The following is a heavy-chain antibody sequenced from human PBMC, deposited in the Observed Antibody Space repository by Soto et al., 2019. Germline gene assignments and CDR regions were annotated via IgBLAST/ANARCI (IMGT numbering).Heavy chain of an antibody. CDR1: CITFSHSA. CDR2: IWYDGSYK. J-gene: IGHJ6*02. V-gene: IGHV3-33*08. Sequence: LRLAPAASCITFSHSAMPWVRQSPGKGLEWVAVIWYDGSYKYYADSVKGRFTISRDNSKNTLYLQMNSLRAEDTAVYYCARDYSNGMDVWGQGTTVTVS. CDR3: ARDYSNGMDV. D-gene: IGHD2-15*01.